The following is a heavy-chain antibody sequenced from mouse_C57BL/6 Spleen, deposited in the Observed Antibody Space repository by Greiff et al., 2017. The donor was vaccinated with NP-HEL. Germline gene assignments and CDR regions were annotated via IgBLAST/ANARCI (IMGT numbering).Heavy chain of an antibody. CDR2: INYDGSST. CDR1: GFTFSDYY. Sequence: DVKLVESEGGLVQPGSSMKLSCTASGFTFSDYYMAWVRQVPEKGLEWVANINYDGSSTYYLDSLKSRFIISRDNAKNILYLQMSSLKSEDTATYYCARRDDGYYFAYWGQGTLVTVSA. V-gene: IGHV5-16*01. D-gene: IGHD2-3*01. CDR3: ARRDDGYYFAY. J-gene: IGHJ3*01.